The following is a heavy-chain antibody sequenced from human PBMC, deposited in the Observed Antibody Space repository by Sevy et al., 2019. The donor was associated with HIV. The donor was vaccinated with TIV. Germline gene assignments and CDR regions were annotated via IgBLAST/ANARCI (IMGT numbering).Heavy chain of an antibody. V-gene: IGHV3-30*03. J-gene: IGHJ4*02. CDR1: GFTFSSYG. D-gene: IGHD3-10*01. Sequence: GGSLRLSCAASGFTFSSYGMHWVRQAPGKGLEWVAVISYDGSNKYYADSVKGRFTISRDNSKNTLYLQMNSLRAEDTAVYYCARGAILWFGELLDYWGQGTLVTVSS. CDR3: ARGAILWFGELLDY. CDR2: ISYDGSNK.